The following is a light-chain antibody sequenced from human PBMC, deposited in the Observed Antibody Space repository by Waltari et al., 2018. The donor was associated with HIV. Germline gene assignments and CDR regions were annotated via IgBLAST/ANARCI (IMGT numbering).Light chain of an antibody. Sequence: QSVLTQPPSASGTPGQRVTISCSGGSPNIGRNNVYWYQHFPGTAPTLLIFSNVRRPSGVPDRFSGSKSGTSASLAIIGLRFEDEADYFCEAWDDSLSGPVFGGGTKLTVL. CDR1: SPNIGRNN. J-gene: IGLJ3*02. V-gene: IGLV1-47*01. CDR3: EAWDDSLSGPV. CDR2: SNV.